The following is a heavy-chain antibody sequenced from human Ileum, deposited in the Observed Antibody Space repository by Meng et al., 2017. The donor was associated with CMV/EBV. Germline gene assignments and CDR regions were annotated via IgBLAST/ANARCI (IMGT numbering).Heavy chain of an antibody. CDR2: NTHSGRA. CDR1: GGSFTDYY. Sequence: VRLHQWGAGLLKPSETLSLTCAVFGGSFTDYYWTWFRQSPGKGLEWIGENTHSGRAYYSSSLTGRATISVDMSKYQFSLKLPSVTAADTAIYYCARGLASGWPDYWGQGTLVTVSS. D-gene: IGHD3-10*01. CDR3: ARGLASGWPDY. V-gene: IGHV4-34*01. J-gene: IGHJ4*02.